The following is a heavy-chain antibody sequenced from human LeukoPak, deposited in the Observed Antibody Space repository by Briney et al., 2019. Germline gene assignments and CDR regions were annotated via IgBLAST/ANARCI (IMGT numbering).Heavy chain of an antibody. Sequence: SETLSLTCTVSGGSMSSYYWSWIRQPAGKGLGWIGHIYTSGSTNYNPSLKSRVTMSVDTSKNQFSLKLSSVTAADTAVYYCARDLITIFGVGALGAFDIWGQGTMVTVSS. CDR1: GGSMSSYY. CDR2: IYTSGST. V-gene: IGHV4-4*07. D-gene: IGHD3-3*01. CDR3: ARDLITIFGVGALGAFDI. J-gene: IGHJ3*02.